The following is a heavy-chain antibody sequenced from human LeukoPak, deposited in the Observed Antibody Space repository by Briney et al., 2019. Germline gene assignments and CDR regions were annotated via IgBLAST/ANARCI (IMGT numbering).Heavy chain of an antibody. V-gene: IGHV3-21*01. J-gene: IGHJ4*02. CDR3: ARDGVLGGYDLGYFDY. CDR2: ISSSSSYI. D-gene: IGHD5-12*01. Sequence: PGGSLRLSCAASGFTFSSYSMNWVRQAPGKGLEWVSSISSSSSYIYYADSVKGRFTISRDNAKNSLYLQMNSLRAEDTAVYYCARDGVLGGYDLGYFDYWGQGTLVTVSS. CDR1: GFTFSSYS.